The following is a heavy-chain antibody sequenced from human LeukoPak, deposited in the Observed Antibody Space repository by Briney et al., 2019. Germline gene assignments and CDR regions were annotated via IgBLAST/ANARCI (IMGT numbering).Heavy chain of an antibody. V-gene: IGHV4-59*08. CDR3: ARGGDYSSSSHRSYYHYYMDV. D-gene: IGHD6-6*01. Sequence: MPSETLSLTCTVSGGSISSYYWSWIRQPPGKGLEWIGYIYYSGSTNYNPSLKSRVTISVDTSKNQFSLKLSSVTAADTAVYYCARGGDYSSSSHRSYYHYYMDVWGKGTTVTVSS. J-gene: IGHJ6*03. CDR1: GGSISSYY. CDR2: IYYSGST.